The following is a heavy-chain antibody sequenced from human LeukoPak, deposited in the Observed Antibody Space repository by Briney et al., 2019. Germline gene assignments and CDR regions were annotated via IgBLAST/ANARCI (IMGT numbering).Heavy chain of an antibody. CDR2: ISAGNGNT. Sequence: ASVKVSCKASGYTFTSYAIHWVRQAPGHWLEWLGWISAGNGNTKYSQNFQGRVTFISNTSATTAFMELSSLRSEDAAVYYCARDSGSGNNDYWGQGTLVTVSS. J-gene: IGHJ4*02. CDR1: GYTFTSYA. CDR3: ARDSGSGNNDY. V-gene: IGHV1-3*01. D-gene: IGHD1-26*01.